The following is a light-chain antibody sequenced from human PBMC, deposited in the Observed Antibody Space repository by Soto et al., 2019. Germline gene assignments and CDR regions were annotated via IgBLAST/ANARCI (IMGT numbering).Light chain of an antibody. V-gene: IGKV1-8*01. J-gene: IGKJ3*01. CDR2: AAC. CDR3: QQYYSYPT. Sequence: AIRMTQSPSSFSASTGDRVTITCRASQGISSYLSWYQQKPGKASKLLIYAACTLQSGVPSRFSGSGSGTYFTLTISCLQSEYFATYYCQQYYSYPTFGPGTKVDIK. CDR1: QGISSY.